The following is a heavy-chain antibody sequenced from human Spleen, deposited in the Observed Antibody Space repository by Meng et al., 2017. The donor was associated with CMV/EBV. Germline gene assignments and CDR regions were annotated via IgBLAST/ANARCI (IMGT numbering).Heavy chain of an antibody. CDR1: GYSISSTNG. J-gene: IGHJ4*02. Sequence: LQQPAPGPLNPSATLSPTCAVSGYSISSTNGWGWIRQPPGKGLEWIGYIYYSGSTSYNPSLKSRVTMSVDTSKNQFSLNLNSVTAVDTAVYYCARNVPGTSAYYDWGQGTLVTVSS. CDR2: IYYSGST. V-gene: IGHV4-28*01. D-gene: IGHD3-22*01. CDR3: ARNVPGTSAYYD.